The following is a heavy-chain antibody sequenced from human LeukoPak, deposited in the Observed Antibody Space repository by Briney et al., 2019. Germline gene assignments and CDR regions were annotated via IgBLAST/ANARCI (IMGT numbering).Heavy chain of an antibody. D-gene: IGHD3-9*01. J-gene: IGHJ5*02. CDR1: GFTFSSYW. V-gene: IGHV3-7*01. Sequence: PGGSLRLSCAASGFTFSSYWMSWVRQAPGKGLEWVANIKQDGSEKYYVDSVKGRFTISRDNAKNSLYLQMNSLRAEDTVVYYCARAIMRGLRYFDWLFIRFDPWGQGTLVTVSS. CDR2: IKQDGSEK. CDR3: ARAIMRGLRYFDWLFIRFDP.